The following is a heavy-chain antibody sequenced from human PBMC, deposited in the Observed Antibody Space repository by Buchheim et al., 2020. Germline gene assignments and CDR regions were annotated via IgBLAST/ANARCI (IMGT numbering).Heavy chain of an antibody. D-gene: IGHD2-21*02. J-gene: IGHJ5*02. CDR1: GGSISSYY. V-gene: IGHV4-59*01. CDR2: IYYSGST. Sequence: QVQLQESGPGLVKPSETLSLTCTVSGGSISSYYWSWIRQPPGKGLEWIGYIYYSGSTNYNPSLKSRVTISVDTSKHQFSLKLSSVTAADTAVYYCARGWAAYCGGDCYNNWFDPWGQGTL. CDR3: ARGWAAYCGGDCYNNWFDP.